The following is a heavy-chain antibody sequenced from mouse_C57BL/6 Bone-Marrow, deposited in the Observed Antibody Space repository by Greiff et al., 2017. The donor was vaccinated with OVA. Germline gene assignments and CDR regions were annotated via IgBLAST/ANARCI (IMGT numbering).Heavy chain of an antibody. J-gene: IGHJ3*01. CDR1: GFNIKDDY. D-gene: IGHD2-4*01. CDR3: TTIIYYDYDVPFAY. CDR2: IDPENGDT. Sequence: EVQLQQSGAELVRPGASVKLSCTASGFNIKDDYMHWVKQRPEQGLEWIGWIDPENGDTEYASKFQGKATITADTSSNTAYLQLSSLTSEDTAVYYCTTIIYYDYDVPFAYWGQGTLVTVSA. V-gene: IGHV14-4*01.